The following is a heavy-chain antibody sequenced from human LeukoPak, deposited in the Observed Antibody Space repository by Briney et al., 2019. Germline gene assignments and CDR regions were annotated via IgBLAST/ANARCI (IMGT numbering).Heavy chain of an antibody. V-gene: IGHV4-39*07. J-gene: IGHJ4*02. CDR2: IFYSGST. Sequence: SETLSLTCTVSGDSISSSSYYWGWIRQPPGKGLEWNGSIFYSGSTYYNPSLKSRITISLDTSKNQFSLKLRSVTAADTAVYYCARDKEWLAPFDYWGQGTLVTVSS. D-gene: IGHD6-19*01. CDR3: ARDKEWLAPFDY. CDR1: GDSISSSSYY.